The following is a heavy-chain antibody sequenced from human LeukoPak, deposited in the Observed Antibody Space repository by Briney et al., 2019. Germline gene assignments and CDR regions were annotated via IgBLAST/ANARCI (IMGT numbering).Heavy chain of an antibody. J-gene: IGHJ4*02. Sequence: GASVKVSCKASGYTFTGYYMHWVRQAPGQGLEWMGWINPNSGGTNYAQKFQGRVTMTRATSISTAYMELSRLRSDDTAVYYCAREPIAVAGPADYWGQGTLVTVSS. D-gene: IGHD6-19*01. V-gene: IGHV1-2*02. CDR1: GYTFTGYY. CDR2: INPNSGGT. CDR3: AREPIAVAGPADY.